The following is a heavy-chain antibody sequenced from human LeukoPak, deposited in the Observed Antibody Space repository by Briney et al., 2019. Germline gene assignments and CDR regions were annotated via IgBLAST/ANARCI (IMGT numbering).Heavy chain of an antibody. V-gene: IGHV3-21*01. Sequence: MSGGSLRLSCAASGFTFSSYSMNWVRQAPGKGLEWVSSISSSSSYTYYAVSVKGRFTISRDNAKNSLYLQMNSLRAEDTAVYYCARASMITFGGVIVYWGQGTLVTVSS. CDR2: ISSSSSYT. CDR1: GFTFSSYS. D-gene: IGHD3-16*02. CDR3: ARASMITFGGVIVY. J-gene: IGHJ4*02.